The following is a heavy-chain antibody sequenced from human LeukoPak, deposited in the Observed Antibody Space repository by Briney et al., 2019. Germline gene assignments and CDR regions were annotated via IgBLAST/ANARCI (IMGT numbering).Heavy chain of an antibody. Sequence: ASVKVSCKASGYTFTGPYIHWVRQAPGQGFEWMGWINPNSGDTNYALKFQGRVTMTRDTSISTVYMEVSRLTSDDTAVYFCARKKGDYWGQGTLVTVST. CDR2: INPNSGDT. J-gene: IGHJ4*02. CDR1: GYTFTGPY. V-gene: IGHV1-2*02. CDR3: ARKKGDY.